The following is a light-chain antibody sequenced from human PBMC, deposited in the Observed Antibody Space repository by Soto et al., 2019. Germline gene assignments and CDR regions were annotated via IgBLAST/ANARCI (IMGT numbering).Light chain of an antibody. CDR3: QSYASSLSGVV. CDR2: GTS. Sequence: QSVLTQPPSVSGAPGQRVTISCTGSSSNIGAGYDVHWYQQLPGTAPKLLIYGTSNRPSGVPDRFSGSKSGTSASLAITGLPAEDEADYYCQSYASSLSGVVFGGGTKLTVL. J-gene: IGLJ2*01. CDR1: SSNIGAGYD. V-gene: IGLV1-40*01.